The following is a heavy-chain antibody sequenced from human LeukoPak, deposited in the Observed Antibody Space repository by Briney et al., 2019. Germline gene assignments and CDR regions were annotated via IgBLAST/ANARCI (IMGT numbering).Heavy chain of an antibody. J-gene: IGHJ4*02. CDR3: AGGPFWSGNFDY. D-gene: IGHD3-3*01. CDR2: INPNSGGT. Sequence: ASVKVSCKASGGTFSSYAISWVRQAPGQGLEWMGWINPNSGGTNYAQKFQGRVTMTRDTSISTAYMELSRLRSDDTAVYYCAGGPFWSGNFDYWGQGTLVTVSS. CDR1: GGTFSSYA. V-gene: IGHV1-2*02.